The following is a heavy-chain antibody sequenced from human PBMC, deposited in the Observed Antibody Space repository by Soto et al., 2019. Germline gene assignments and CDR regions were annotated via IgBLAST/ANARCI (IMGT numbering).Heavy chain of an antibody. CDR3: ARHPLSRYSSLVDYFDY. D-gene: IGHD6-13*01. V-gene: IGHV4-39*01. CDR1: GGSISSSSYY. Sequence: QLQLQESGPGLVKPSETLSLTCTVSGGSISSSSYYWGWIRQPPGKGLEWIGSIYYSGSTYYNPSLKRRVTIDVDTSKNQCALKLSSVTAADTAVYYWARHPLSRYSSLVDYFDYCGQGTLVTVSS. CDR2: IYYSGST. J-gene: IGHJ4*02.